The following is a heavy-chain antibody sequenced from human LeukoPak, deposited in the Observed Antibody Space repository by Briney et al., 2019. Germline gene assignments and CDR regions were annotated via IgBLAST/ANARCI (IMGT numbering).Heavy chain of an antibody. V-gene: IGHV4-34*01. J-gene: IGHJ5*02. D-gene: IGHD1-26*01. CDR1: GGSFSGYY. CDR2: INHSGST. Sequence: SETLSLTCAVYGGSFSGYYWSWIRQPPGKGLEWIGEINHSGSTNYNPSLKSRVTISVDTSKNQFSLKLSSVTAADTAVYYCARGGRELLRLGWFDPWGQGTLVTVSS. CDR3: ARGGRELLRLGWFDP.